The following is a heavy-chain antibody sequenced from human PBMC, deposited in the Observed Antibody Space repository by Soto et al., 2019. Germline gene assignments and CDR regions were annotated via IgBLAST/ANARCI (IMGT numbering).Heavy chain of an antibody. Sequence: VQLVESGGGLVKPGGSLRLSCAASGFTFSSYSMHWVRQAPGKGLEWVTGLSYDGRNRYYVESVKGRFTISRDNPKNTLYLQMNSLRAEDTAVYYCAKEYGDFFDAFEIWGQGTMVIVSS. CDR3: AKEYGDFFDAFEI. D-gene: IGHD4-17*01. V-gene: IGHV3-30*18. CDR1: GFTFSSYS. J-gene: IGHJ3*02. CDR2: LSYDGRNR.